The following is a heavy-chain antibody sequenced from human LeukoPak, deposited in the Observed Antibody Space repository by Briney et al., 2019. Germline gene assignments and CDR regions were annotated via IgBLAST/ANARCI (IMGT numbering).Heavy chain of an antibody. CDR2: ITSSGSTI. Sequence: PGGSLRLSCAASGFTFSSYEMNWVRQAPGKGLGWVSYITSSGSTIYYADSVKGRFTISRHNAKNSLYLQMNGLRAEDTAVYYCAREGRYYGSGSHRDGFDIWGQGTMVTVSS. J-gene: IGHJ3*02. V-gene: IGHV3-48*03. CDR3: AREGRYYGSGSHRDGFDI. CDR1: GFTFSSYE. D-gene: IGHD3-10*01.